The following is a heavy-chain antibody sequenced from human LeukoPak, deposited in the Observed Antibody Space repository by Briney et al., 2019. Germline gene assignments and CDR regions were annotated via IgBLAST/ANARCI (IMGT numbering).Heavy chain of an antibody. Sequence: GGSLRLSRAASGFTVSSNYMSWVRQAPGKGLEWVSVIYSGGSTYYADSVKGRFTISRDNSKNTLYLQMNSLRAEDTAVYYCTRVDDSSGYPADFDYWGQGTLVTVSS. CDR3: TRVDDSSGYPADFDY. CDR1: GFTVSSNY. J-gene: IGHJ4*02. CDR2: IYSGGST. V-gene: IGHV3-66*01. D-gene: IGHD3-22*01.